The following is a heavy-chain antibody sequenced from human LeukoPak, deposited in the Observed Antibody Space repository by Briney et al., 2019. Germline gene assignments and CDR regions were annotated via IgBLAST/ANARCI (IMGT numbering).Heavy chain of an antibody. D-gene: IGHD5-18*01. V-gene: IGHV4-59*08. CDR1: GGSINNYY. CDR3: ARAAEGGYHPY. CDR2: INYSGRT. Sequence: SETLSLTCTVSGGSINNYYWSWIRQPPAKGLEWLAYINYSGRTNYNPSLRSRLTISVDTSKNQFSLNLNSVTAADTAVYYCARAAEGGYHPYWGQGTLVTVSS. J-gene: IGHJ4*02.